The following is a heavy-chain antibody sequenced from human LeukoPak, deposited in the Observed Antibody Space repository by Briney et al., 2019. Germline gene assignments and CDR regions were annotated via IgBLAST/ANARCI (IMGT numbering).Heavy chain of an antibody. CDR1: GGSFSSYA. Sequence: ASVKVSCKASGGSFSSYAIRWVRQAPEEGLKWMGGFIPIFGTANYAQKFQGRVTITADKSTSTAYMELSSLRSEDTAVYYCARPGGAGSYHYYYMDVWGKGTTVTVSS. CDR2: FIPIFGTA. CDR3: ARPGGAGSYHYYYMDV. V-gene: IGHV1-69*06. D-gene: IGHD2-8*02. J-gene: IGHJ6*03.